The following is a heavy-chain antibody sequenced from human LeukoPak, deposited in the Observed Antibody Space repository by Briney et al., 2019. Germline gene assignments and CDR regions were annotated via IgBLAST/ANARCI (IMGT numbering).Heavy chain of an antibody. CDR3: ARPVLTAGSID. V-gene: IGHV4-59*08. J-gene: IGHJ4*02. CDR2: MYNSEST. D-gene: IGHD3-9*01. Sequence: SETLSLTCTISGGSINTYYWSWIRQPPGKGLEWIAYMYNSESTKYNPSLKSRVTISVDTYKKHFSLKLRSVTGADTALYYCARPVLTAGSIDWGQGTLVTVSS. CDR1: GGSINTYY.